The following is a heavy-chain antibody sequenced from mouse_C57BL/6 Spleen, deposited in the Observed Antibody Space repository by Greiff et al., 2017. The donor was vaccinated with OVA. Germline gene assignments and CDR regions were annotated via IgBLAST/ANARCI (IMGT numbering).Heavy chain of an antibody. Sequence: QVQLQQSGPELVKPGASVKISCKASGYSFTSYYIHWVKQRPGQGLEWIGWIYPGSGNTKYNEKFKGKATLTADTSSSTAYMQLSSLTSEDSAVYYCAKVDYYGSSYWGQGTTLTVSS. D-gene: IGHD1-1*01. CDR3: AKVDYYGSSY. V-gene: IGHV1-66*01. J-gene: IGHJ2*01. CDR1: GYSFTSYY. CDR2: IYPGSGNT.